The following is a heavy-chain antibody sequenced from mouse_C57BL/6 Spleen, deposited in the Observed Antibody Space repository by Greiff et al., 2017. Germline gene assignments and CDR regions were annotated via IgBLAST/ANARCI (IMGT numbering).Heavy chain of an antibody. CDR1: GYTFTGYW. Sequence: QVQLQQSGAELMKPGASVKLSCKATGYTFTGYWIEWVKQRPGHGLEWIGEILPGSGGTNYNEKFKGKATFTADTSSNTAYMQLSSLTTEDSAIYYCARKEYYGYDVYYAMDYWGQGTSVTVSS. V-gene: IGHV1-9*01. CDR2: ILPGSGGT. J-gene: IGHJ4*01. D-gene: IGHD2-2*01. CDR3: ARKEYYGYDVYYAMDY.